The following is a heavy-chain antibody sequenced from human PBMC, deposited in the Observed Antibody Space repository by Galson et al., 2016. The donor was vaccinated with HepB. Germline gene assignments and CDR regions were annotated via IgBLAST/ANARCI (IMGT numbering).Heavy chain of an antibody. CDR1: GFTFSNFG. Sequence: SLRLSCAASGFTFSNFGMHWVRQAPGKGLEWVAVIWHDGSNKYYADSVKGRFTISRDNSKNTVFLQMNSLRAEDTAVYYCARDRRNGDYVFLAYTIDVWGQGTTVTVSS. CDR3: ARDRRNGDYVFLAYTIDV. V-gene: IGHV3-33*01. J-gene: IGHJ6*02. CDR2: IWHDGSNK. D-gene: IGHD4-17*01.